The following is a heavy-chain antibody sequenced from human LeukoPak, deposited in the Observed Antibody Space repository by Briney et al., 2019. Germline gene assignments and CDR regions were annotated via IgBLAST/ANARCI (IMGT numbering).Heavy chain of an antibody. CDR3: AKGGGTGYSSSWFSN. D-gene: IGHD6-13*01. CDR2: ISGSGGST. Sequence: QSGGSLRLSCAASGFTLSGYGMSWVRQAPGKGLEWVSAISGSGGSTYYADSVKGRFTISRDNSKNTLYLQMNSLRAEDTAVYYCAKGGGTGYSSSWFSNWGQGTLVTVSS. J-gene: IGHJ4*02. CDR1: GFTLSGYG. V-gene: IGHV3-23*01.